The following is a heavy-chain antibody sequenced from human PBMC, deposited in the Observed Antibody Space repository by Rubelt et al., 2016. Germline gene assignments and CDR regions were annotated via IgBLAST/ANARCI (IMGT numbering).Heavy chain of an antibody. Sequence: QVQLQQWGAGLLKPSETLSLTCAVYGGSFSGYYWSWIRQPPGKGLEWIGEINHSGSTNYNPSFKSRVTISGDTSKNQFSLKLSSVTAADTAVYYCARGQDIVVVPAAQGMDVWGQGTTVTASS. J-gene: IGHJ6*02. D-gene: IGHD2-2*01. CDR3: ARGQDIVVVPAAQGMDV. V-gene: IGHV4-34*01. CDR1: GGSFSGYY. CDR2: INHSGST.